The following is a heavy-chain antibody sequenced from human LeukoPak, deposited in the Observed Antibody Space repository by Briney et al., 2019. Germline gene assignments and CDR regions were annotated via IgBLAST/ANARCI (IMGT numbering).Heavy chain of an antibody. CDR1: GFSFSSFG. CDR3: AKGPHELDAFDI. CDR2: ISASGGST. J-gene: IGHJ3*02. Sequence: GGSLRLSCAASGFSFSSFGMSWVRQAPGKGLEWVSGISASGGSTYSSDSVRGRFTVSRDNSKNTLDLQMNSLGAEDTAIYFCAKGPHELDAFDIWGQGTMVTVSS. V-gene: IGHV3-23*01. D-gene: IGHD1-1*01.